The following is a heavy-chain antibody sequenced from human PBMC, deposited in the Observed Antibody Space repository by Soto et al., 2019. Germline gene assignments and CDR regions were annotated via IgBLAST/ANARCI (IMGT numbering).Heavy chain of an antibody. J-gene: IGHJ6*02. V-gene: IGHV3-30*09. CDR1: AFPCSSFT. CDR2: ISVDGSSN. Sequence: PVGALRVSCTASAFPCSSFTMPWLGRAPCKGLEWVGIISVDGSSNYCADWLKGRIAIPRENPKDRLYPQSHPPTPDDTALYYCARPPVTALTPYQGFHYYGMEVWGQGSTAPASS. D-gene: IGHD2-2*01. CDR3: ARPPVTALTPYQGFHYYGMEV.